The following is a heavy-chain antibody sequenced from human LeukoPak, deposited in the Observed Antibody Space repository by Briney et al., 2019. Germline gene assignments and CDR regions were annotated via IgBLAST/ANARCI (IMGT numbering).Heavy chain of an antibody. J-gene: IGHJ3*02. Sequence: SETLSLTCSVSGVSISSGSNYWGWIRQPPGKTLEWIGSIYSSGSTYYNPSLKSRVIILVDTAKNHFSLNLSSVTAADTAVYYCARSDGYGLVGIWGQGTMVTVSS. CDR2: IYSSGST. CDR1: GVSISSGSNY. D-gene: IGHD3-10*01. V-gene: IGHV4-39*07. CDR3: ARSDGYGLVGI.